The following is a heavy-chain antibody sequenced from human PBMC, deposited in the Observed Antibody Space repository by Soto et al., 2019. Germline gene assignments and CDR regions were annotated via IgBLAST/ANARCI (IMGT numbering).Heavy chain of an antibody. D-gene: IGHD2-8*01. Sequence: QGQLVQSGAEVKKPGASVKVSCKASGYTFTRYGISWVRQAPGQGLEWMGWISGYNGDTKYAQKFQGRVTMTIDTSTTTTYMAHRSLTSDDTAVYYCAKNGRAPYYDYGMDVWGQGTTVTVSS. J-gene: IGHJ6*02. CDR3: AKNGRAPYYDYGMDV. CDR1: GYTFTRYG. CDR2: ISGYNGDT. V-gene: IGHV1-18*01.